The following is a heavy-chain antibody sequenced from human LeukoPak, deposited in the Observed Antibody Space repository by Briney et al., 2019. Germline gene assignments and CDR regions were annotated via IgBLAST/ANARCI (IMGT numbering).Heavy chain of an antibody. CDR3: ARCGSGSYWY. J-gene: IGHJ4*02. Sequence: PSETLSLTCTVSGGSISSYYWSWIRQPPGKGLEWIGYIYYSGSTNYNPSLRSRVTISVDTSKNQFSLKLSSVTAADTAVYYCARCGSGSYWYWGQGTLVTVSS. V-gene: IGHV4-59*01. CDR1: GGSISSYY. CDR2: IYYSGST. D-gene: IGHD3-10*01.